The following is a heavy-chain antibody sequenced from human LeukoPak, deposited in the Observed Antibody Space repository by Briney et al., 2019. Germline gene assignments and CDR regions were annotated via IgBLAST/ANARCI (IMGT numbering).Heavy chain of an antibody. CDR3: ARLLEGPTVTPNWFDP. J-gene: IGHJ5*02. CDR1: GYSFTNNW. Sequence: GESLKISCKGSGYSFTNNWIGWVRQMPGKGLEWMGITYPGDSNTRYSPSFQGQVTISADKSISSAYLQWSSLKASDTAMYYCARLLEGPTVTPNWFDPWGQGTLVTVSS. D-gene: IGHD4-11*01. CDR2: TYPGDSNT. V-gene: IGHV5-51*01.